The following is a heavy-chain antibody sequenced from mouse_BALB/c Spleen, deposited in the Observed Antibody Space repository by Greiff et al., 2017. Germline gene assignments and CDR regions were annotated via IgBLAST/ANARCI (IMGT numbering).Heavy chain of an antibody. J-gene: IGHJ2*01. CDR2: INPSNGGT. CDR1: GYTFTSYY. D-gene: IGHD1-1*01. V-gene: IGHV1S81*02. Sequence: VQLQESGAELVKPGASVKLSCKASGYTFTSYYMYWVKQRPGQGLEWIGEINPSNGGTNFNEKFKSKATLTVDKSSSTAYMQLSSLTSEDSAVYYCTRRYYGSSYYFDYWGQGTTLTVSS. CDR3: TRRYYGSSYYFDY.